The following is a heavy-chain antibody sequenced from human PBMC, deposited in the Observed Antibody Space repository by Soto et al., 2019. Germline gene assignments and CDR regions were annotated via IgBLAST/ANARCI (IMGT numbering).Heavy chain of an antibody. J-gene: IGHJ5*02. CDR2: IYYSGST. V-gene: IGHV4-30-4*01. D-gene: IGHD3-3*01. CDR1: GGSISSGDYY. CDR3: ARAGLEWSYNWFDP. Sequence: SETLSLTCTVSGGSISSGDYYWSWIRQPPGKGLEWIGYIYYSGSTYYNPSLKSRVTISVDTSKNQFSLKLSSVTAADTAVYNCARAGLEWSYNWFDPWGQGTLVTAPQ.